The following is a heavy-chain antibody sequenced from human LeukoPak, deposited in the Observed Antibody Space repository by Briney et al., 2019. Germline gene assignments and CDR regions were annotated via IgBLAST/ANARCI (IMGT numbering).Heavy chain of an antibody. J-gene: IGHJ3*02. CDR1: GGSISSSSYH. CDR3: ARGRNYYDSSGYDI. D-gene: IGHD3-22*01. CDR2: VYHSGTT. Sequence: SETLSLTCPVSGGSISSSSYHWGWIRQPPGKGLEWIGSVYHSGTTYYNPSLKSRVTISIDKSKKQFSLRLSSVTAADTAVYYCARGRNYYDSSGYDIWGQGTMVTVSS. V-gene: IGHV4-39*01.